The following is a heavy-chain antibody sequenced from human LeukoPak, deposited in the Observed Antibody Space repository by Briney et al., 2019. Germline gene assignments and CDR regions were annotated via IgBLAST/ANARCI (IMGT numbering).Heavy chain of an antibody. J-gene: IGHJ4*02. Sequence: GGSLRLSCAASGFTFSSYEMNWVRQAPGKGLEWLSYISSSGSTIYYADSVKGRFTISRDNAKNSLYLQMNSLRAEDTAVYYCARDSQRWGNFDSWGQGTLVTVSS. V-gene: IGHV3-48*03. CDR3: ARDSQRWGNFDS. CDR1: GFTFSSYE. D-gene: IGHD5-24*01. CDR2: ISSSGSTI.